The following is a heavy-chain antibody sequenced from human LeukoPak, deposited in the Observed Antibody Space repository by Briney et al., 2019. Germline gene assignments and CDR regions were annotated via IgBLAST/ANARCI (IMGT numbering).Heavy chain of an antibody. CDR1: GFTFSSYS. Sequence: PGGSLRLSCGASGFTFSSYSMNWVRQAPGKGLEWVSSISSSSSYIYYADSVKGRFTISRDNAKNSLYLQMNSLRAEDTAVYYCARGMRPYYDSSGYRDYFDYWGQGTLVTVSS. CDR2: ISSSSSYI. D-gene: IGHD3-22*01. V-gene: IGHV3-21*01. J-gene: IGHJ4*02. CDR3: ARGMRPYYDSSGYRDYFDY.